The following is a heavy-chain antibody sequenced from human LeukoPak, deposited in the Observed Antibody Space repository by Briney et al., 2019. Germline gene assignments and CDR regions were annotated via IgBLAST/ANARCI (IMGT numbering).Heavy chain of an antibody. Sequence: QTGGSLRLSCAASGFTFTNYWMSWVRQAPGKGLELVANIKQDRSEKYYVDSVKGRFTISRDNAKNSLYLQMNSLRAEDTAVYYCARDPGIQLWFGFDYWGQGTLVTVSS. V-gene: IGHV3-7*01. CDR3: ARDPGIQLWFGFDY. CDR2: IKQDRSEK. J-gene: IGHJ4*02. CDR1: GFTFTNYW. D-gene: IGHD5-18*01.